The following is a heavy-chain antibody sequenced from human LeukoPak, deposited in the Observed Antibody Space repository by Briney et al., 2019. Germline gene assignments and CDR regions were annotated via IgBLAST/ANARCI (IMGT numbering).Heavy chain of an antibody. CDR1: GGSISSGDYY. D-gene: IGHD3-22*01. J-gene: IGHJ6*02. CDR2: IYYSGST. V-gene: IGHV4-30-4*01. Sequence: PSETLSLTCTVSGGSISSGDYYWSWIRQPPGKGLEWIGYIYYSGSTYYNPSLKSRVTISVDTSKNQFSLKLSSVTAADTAVYYCARNFYDSSGARPYCYYGMDVWGQGTTVTVSS. CDR3: ARNFYDSSGARPYCYYGMDV.